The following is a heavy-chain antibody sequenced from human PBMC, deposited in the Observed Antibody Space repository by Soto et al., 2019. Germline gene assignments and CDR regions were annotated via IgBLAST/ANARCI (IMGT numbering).Heavy chain of an antibody. V-gene: IGHV1-18*01. D-gene: IGHD3-9*01. CDR3: ARDNEDILTGYYNRGSSDY. CDR1: GYTFTSYG. J-gene: IGHJ4*02. CDR2: ISAYNGNT. Sequence: RASVKVSCKASGYTFTSYGISWVRQAPGQGLEWMGWISAYNGNTNYAQKLQGRVTMTTDTSTSTAYMELRSLRSDDTAVYYCARDNEDILTGYYNRGSSDYWGQGTLVTVSS.